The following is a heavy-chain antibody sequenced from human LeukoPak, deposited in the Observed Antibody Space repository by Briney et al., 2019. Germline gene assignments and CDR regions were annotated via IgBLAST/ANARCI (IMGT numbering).Heavy chain of an antibody. CDR3: ERFIAGPYYFDY. J-gene: IGHJ4*02. CDR1: GFTFTGYS. CDR2: IIISISYI. V-gene: IGHV3-21*01. Sequence: GGSLRLSCAASGFTFTGYSTKWVREAPGKGLEWGSFIIISISYIYYADSVKGRFNISRENAKNSLYLKMNSLRAEDRAVYYWERFIAGPYYFDYWGRGTLVTVA. D-gene: IGHD3-16*02.